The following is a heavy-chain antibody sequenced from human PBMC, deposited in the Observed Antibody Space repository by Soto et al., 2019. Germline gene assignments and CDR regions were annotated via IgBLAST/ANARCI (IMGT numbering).Heavy chain of an antibody. D-gene: IGHD6-19*01. CDR2: ISVSGGST. Sequence: GGSLRLSCAASGFTFSSYAMSWVRQAPGKGLERVSAISVSGGSTYYADSVKGRFTISRDNSKNTLYLQMNSLRAEDTAVYYCAKDLRSSGRYFDYWGQGTLVTVSS. J-gene: IGHJ4*02. CDR3: AKDLRSSGRYFDY. V-gene: IGHV3-23*01. CDR1: GFTFSSYA.